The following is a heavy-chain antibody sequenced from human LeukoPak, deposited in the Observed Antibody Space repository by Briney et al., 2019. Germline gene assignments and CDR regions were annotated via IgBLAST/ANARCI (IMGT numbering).Heavy chain of an antibody. V-gene: IGHV3-53*01. CDR2: IYSGGST. Sequence: GGSLRLSCAASGFSFSDNYMSWIRQAPGKGLEWVSIIYSGGSTYYADSVKGRFTIPRDNSENTLYLQMNSLRGEDTAVYYCARVGSYKFDYWGQGTLVTVSS. D-gene: IGHD5-24*01. J-gene: IGHJ4*02. CDR1: GFSFSDNY. CDR3: ARVGSYKFDY.